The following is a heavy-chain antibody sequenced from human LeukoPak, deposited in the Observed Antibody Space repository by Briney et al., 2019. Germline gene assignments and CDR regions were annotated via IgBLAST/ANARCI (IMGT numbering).Heavy chain of an antibody. J-gene: IGHJ4*02. CDR3: AYSSTSFVATDFDY. D-gene: IGHD2-2*01. CDR1: GFTFSDYY. Sequence: PGGSLRLSCAASGFTFSDYYMTWIRQAPGKGLEWVSYISDSGSSTDYADSVKGRFTISRDNSKNTLYLQMNSLRAEDTAVYYCAYSSTSFVATDFDYWGQGTLVTVSS. V-gene: IGHV3-11*01. CDR2: ISDSGSST.